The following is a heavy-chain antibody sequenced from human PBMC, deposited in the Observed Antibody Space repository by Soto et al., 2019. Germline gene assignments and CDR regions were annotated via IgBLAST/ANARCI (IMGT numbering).Heavy chain of an antibody. J-gene: IGHJ6*02. V-gene: IGHV3-48*01. CDR2: ITKSSSTI. CDR1: GFTFSTYS. Sequence: EVQLVESGGGLVQPGVSLRLSCAASGFTFSTYSMNWVRQAPGKGLEWISYITKSSSTIYYADSVNGRFTISRDNAKNSLYLQMNSLRAEDTAVYYCTRDHGYGYGMDVWGQGTTVTGSS. D-gene: IGHD5-12*01. CDR3: TRDHGYGYGMDV.